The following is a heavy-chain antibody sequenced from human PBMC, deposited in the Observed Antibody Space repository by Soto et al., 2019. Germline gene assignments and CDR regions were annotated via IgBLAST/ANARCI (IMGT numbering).Heavy chain of an antibody. J-gene: IGHJ3*02. V-gene: IGHV3-15*01. CDR2: IKSKTDRGTI. Sequence: EAQLVESGGGLVKPGGSLRLSCAASGFTFSNAWMGWVRQAPGKGLEWVGRIKSKTDRGTIDYAAHVKGRFTISRDDSENTLFLQMNSLKTEDTAVYYCTTDDYGIWGQGTMVTVSS. D-gene: IGHD4-17*01. CDR3: TTDDYGI. CDR1: GFTFSNAW.